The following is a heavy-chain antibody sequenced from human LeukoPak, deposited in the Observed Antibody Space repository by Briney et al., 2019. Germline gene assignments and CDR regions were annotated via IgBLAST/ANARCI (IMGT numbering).Heavy chain of an antibody. CDR2: INTDGSTT. D-gene: IGHD4-23*01. CDR1: GFTFSNYW. J-gene: IGHJ4*02. Sequence: GGSLRLSCAASGFTFSNYWMHWVRQAPGKGLVWVTRINTDGSTTSYADSVEGRFTISRDNAKNTLYLQMNSLRADDTAVYYCARDSGWELPRSPFDYWGQGNLVTVST. CDR3: ARDSGWELPRSPFDY. V-gene: IGHV3-74*01.